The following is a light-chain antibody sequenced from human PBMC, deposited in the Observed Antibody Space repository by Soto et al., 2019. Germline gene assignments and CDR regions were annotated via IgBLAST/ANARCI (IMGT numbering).Light chain of an antibody. CDR2: LGS. J-gene: IGKJ3*01. CDR1: QSLLHSNGDHY. CDR3: MQTLQSFR. Sequence: DIVLTQSPLYLTVTPGEPASISCRSSQSLLHSNGDHYLDWYLQKPGQSPQLLIYLGSKRASGVPDRVSGSGAGTDFTLRVSRVEAEDVGVYYCMQTLQSFRFGPGTKVDLK. V-gene: IGKV2-28*01.